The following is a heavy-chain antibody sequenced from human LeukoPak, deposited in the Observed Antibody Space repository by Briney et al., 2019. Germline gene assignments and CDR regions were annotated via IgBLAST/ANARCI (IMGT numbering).Heavy chain of an antibody. CDR1: GFTFDDYA. V-gene: IGHV3-9*01. CDR2: ISWNSGSI. J-gene: IGHJ4*02. CDR3: AKDLIPVQGYFDY. Sequence: PGRSLRLSCAPCGFTFDDYAMHWVRQAPGKGLEWVSGISWNSGSIGYGDCVKGRFTISRDNANNSLYLQMNSLRAQDTALYYCAKDLIPVQGYFDYWGQGTLVTVSS.